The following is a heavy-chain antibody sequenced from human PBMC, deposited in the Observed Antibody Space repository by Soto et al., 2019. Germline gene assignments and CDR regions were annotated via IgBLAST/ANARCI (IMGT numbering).Heavy chain of an antibody. Sequence: PGGSLRLSCAASGFTFSNYGMHWFRQAPGKGLEWVAVISYDGSNKYYGDSVKGRFTISRDNSKNTLYLQMNSLRAEGTAVYYCAKDSSTVTNLYYYNYGLDVWGQGTMVTVSS. CDR3: AKDSSTVTNLYYYNYGLDV. CDR1: GFTFSNYG. J-gene: IGHJ6*02. D-gene: IGHD4-17*01. V-gene: IGHV3-30*18. CDR2: ISYDGSNK.